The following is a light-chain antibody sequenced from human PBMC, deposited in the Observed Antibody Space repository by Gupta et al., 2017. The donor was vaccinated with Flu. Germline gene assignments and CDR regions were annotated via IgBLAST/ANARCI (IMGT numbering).Light chain of an antibody. CDR2: EVS. CDR1: TSDIGGFNY. J-gene: IGLJ1*01. V-gene: IGLV2-14*01. CDR3: SSYTSSNILDLYV. Sequence: QSALTQPASVSGSPGQSITISCTGTTSDIGGFNYVSWYQQHPGKAPKLIIYEVSNRPSGVSDRFSGSKSGNTASLTISGLRAEDEADYYCSSYTSSNILDLYVFGTGTKVAGL.